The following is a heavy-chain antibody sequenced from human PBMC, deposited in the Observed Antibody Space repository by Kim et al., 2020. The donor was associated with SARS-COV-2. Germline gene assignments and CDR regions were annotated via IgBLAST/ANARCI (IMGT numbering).Heavy chain of an antibody. CDR3: ARTTVNYYYYGMDV. Sequence: NHSLTSQFTISGDTSKNQCSLKLSSVTAADTAVYYCARTTVNYYYYGMDVWGQGTTVTVSS. D-gene: IGHD4-17*01. V-gene: IGHV4-4*08. J-gene: IGHJ6*02.